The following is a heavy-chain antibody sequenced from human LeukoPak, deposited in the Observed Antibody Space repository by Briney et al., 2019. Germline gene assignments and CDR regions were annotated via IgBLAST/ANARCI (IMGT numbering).Heavy chain of an antibody. J-gene: IGHJ4*02. CDR1: GYSFTSYW. Sequence: GESLKISCKGSGYSFTSYWIGWLRQMPGKGLEWMGIIYPGDSDTRYSPSFQGQVTISADKSISTAYLQWSSLKASDTAMYYCARLGGYCSGGSCYWLPYFDYWGQGTLVTVSS. CDR3: ARLGGYCSGGSCYWLPYFDY. V-gene: IGHV5-51*01. CDR2: IYPGDSDT. D-gene: IGHD2-15*01.